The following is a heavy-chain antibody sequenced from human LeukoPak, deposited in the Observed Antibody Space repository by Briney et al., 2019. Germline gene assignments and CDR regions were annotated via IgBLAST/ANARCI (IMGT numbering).Heavy chain of an antibody. CDR3: ARDRGFCSTTSCYGHYFGMDV. D-gene: IGHD2-2*01. CDR1: GFTFSDFY. J-gene: IGHJ6*02. CDR2: ISSSGGII. V-gene: IGHV3-11*01. Sequence: GGSLRLSCAASGFTFSDFYMYWIRQAPGRGLEWVAYISSSGGIIYNADSVKGRFTISRDNAKNSLDLQMNSLRGEDTAVYYCARDRGFCSTTSCYGHYFGMDVWGQGTTVTVSS.